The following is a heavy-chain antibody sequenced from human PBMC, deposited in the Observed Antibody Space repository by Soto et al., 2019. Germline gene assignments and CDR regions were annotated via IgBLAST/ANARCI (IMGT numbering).Heavy chain of an antibody. CDR1: GFTFSSYS. Sequence: EVQLVESGGGLVQPGGSLRLSCAASGFTFSSYSMNWVRQAPGNGLGWVSYISSSRSTIYYPGTVNGRFTISRDNAKSSLYLQKNSLRDVDTAVHYCGREGGDLDYFDYWGQGTLVTVSS. J-gene: IGHJ4*02. V-gene: IGHV3-48*02. D-gene: IGHD3-16*01. CDR2: ISSSRSTI. CDR3: GREGGDLDYFDY.